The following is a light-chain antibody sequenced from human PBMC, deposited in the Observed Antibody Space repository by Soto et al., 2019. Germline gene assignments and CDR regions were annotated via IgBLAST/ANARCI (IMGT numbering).Light chain of an antibody. V-gene: IGLV2-11*01. CDR2: DVS. CDR3: CSYAGSYTFYV. Sequence: QSALTQPRSVSGSPGQSVTISCTGTSSDVGGYSYVSWYQQHPGKAPKLMIYDVSKRPSGVPDRFSGSKSGNTASLTISGLQAEDEAGYYCCSYAGSYTFYVFGTGTKVTVL. J-gene: IGLJ1*01. CDR1: SSDVGGYSY.